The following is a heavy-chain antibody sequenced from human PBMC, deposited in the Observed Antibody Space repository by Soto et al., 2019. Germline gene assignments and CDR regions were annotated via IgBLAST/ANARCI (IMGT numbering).Heavy chain of an antibody. CDR3: ASLQVPGNFDY. CDR2: IYYSGDT. Sequence: QLQLQESGPGLVKPSETLSLTCTVSGGSISSSNYYWAWVRQPPGKGLEWIANIYYSGDTYSHPSLSSRLTVSVDTSKNQFSLKLTSLTAADTAMYYCASLQVPGNFDYWGQGTLVTVSS. CDR1: GGSISSSNYY. D-gene: IGHD6-13*01. J-gene: IGHJ4*02. V-gene: IGHV4-39*01.